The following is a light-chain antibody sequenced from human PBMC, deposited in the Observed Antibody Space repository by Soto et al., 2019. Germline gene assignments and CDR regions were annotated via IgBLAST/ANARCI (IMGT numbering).Light chain of an antibody. J-gene: IGLJ1*01. CDR1: SSNIGSNT. V-gene: IGLV1-44*01. Sequence: QSVLTQSPSASGTPGQRVTISCSGSSSNIGSNTVNWYQLLPGTAPKLLIYRNNQRPSGVPDRFSGSKSGTSASLAISGLRSEDEADYYCAVWDDSLNGRYVFGTGTKVTVL. CDR3: AVWDDSLNGRYV. CDR2: RNN.